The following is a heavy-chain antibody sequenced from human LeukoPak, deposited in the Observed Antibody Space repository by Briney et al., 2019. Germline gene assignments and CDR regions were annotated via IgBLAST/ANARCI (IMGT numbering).Heavy chain of an antibody. Sequence: KPSETLSLTCTVSGGSISSDAYYWSWIRQHPGQGLEWIGYIYYSGSTYYNPSLKSRVTMSVDTSKNQFSLNLTSVTAADTAVYYRAGSMVRGALNWFDPWGQGTLVTVSS. CDR1: GGSISSDAYY. CDR2: IYYSGST. D-gene: IGHD3-10*01. V-gene: IGHV4-31*03. CDR3: AGSMVRGALNWFDP. J-gene: IGHJ5*02.